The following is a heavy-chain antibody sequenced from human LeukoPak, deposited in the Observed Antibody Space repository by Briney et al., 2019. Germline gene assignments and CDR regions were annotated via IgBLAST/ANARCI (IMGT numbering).Heavy chain of an antibody. Sequence: ASVKVSCKASGGTFSSYAISWVRQAPGQGLEWMGGIIPIFGTANYAQKFQGRVTITTDESTSTAYMELSSLRSEDTAAYYCARDALSIYCSGGSCYRSWFDPWGQGTLVTVSS. CDR2: IIPIFGTA. J-gene: IGHJ5*02. D-gene: IGHD2-15*01. CDR3: ARDALSIYCSGGSCYRSWFDP. V-gene: IGHV1-69*05. CDR1: GGTFSSYA.